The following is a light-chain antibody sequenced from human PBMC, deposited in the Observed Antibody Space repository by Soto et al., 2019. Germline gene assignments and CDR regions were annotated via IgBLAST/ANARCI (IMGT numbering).Light chain of an antibody. CDR2: DVS. J-gene: IGLJ2*01. Sequence: QSVLTQPASVSGSPGQSITISCTGTSSDVGGYNYVSWYQQHPGKAPKLMIYDVSNLPSGVSNRFSGSKSGNTASLTISGLQAEDEADYYCSSYTSSSTLGGVFGGGTKLTVL. V-gene: IGLV2-14*01. CDR1: SSDVGGYNY. CDR3: SSYTSSSTLGGV.